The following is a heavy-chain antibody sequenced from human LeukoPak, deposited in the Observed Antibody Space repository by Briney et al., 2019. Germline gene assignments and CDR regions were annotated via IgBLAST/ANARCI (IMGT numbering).Heavy chain of an antibody. CDR3: ARAYGGAV. CDR2: ICAYNGKT. Sequence: ASVKVSSMHPVYSFTSYGICWGRQNPGQGLGWMGWICAYNGKTNYAQKWKGRVTMTTDTSTSTAYMELRSLRTDDTAVYCCARAYGGAVWGQGTLVTVSS. CDR1: VYSFTSYG. D-gene: IGHD4-23*01. V-gene: IGHV1-18*01. J-gene: IGHJ4*02.